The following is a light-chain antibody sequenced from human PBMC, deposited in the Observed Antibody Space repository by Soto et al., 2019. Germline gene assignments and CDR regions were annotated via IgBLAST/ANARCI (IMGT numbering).Light chain of an antibody. CDR2: GDN. CDR3: QSYDISLHNYV. Sequence: QSVLTQPPSVSGAPGQRVSISCTGSTSNIGAPYDVHRYQHLPGAAPKLLIYGDNNRPSGVPDRFSGSKSGTSASLAITSLQAEDEADYYCQSYDISLHNYVFGTGTRSPS. CDR1: TSNIGAPYD. J-gene: IGLJ1*01. V-gene: IGLV1-40*01.